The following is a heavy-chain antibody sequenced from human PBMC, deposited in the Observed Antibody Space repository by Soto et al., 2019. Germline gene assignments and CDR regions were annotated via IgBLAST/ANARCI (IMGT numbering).Heavy chain of an antibody. V-gene: IGHV4-34*01. Sequence: QVQLQQWGAGLLKPSETLSLTCGVYGGSFSNYYWSWIRQPPGKGLEWIGEINHSGSTNYNPSLDSRVSISVDTSNRHFSLKLYSVTAADTAVYYCARGRVLSHHYFGIDVGDQGTTVTVSS. D-gene: IGHD3-3*01. CDR1: GGSFSNYY. J-gene: IGHJ6*02. CDR3: ARGRVLSHHYFGIDV. CDR2: INHSGST.